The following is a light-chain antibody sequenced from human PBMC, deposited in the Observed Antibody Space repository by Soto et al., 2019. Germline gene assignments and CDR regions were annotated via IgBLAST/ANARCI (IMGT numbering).Light chain of an antibody. V-gene: IGKV3-11*01. J-gene: IGKJ4*01. CDR3: QQRSNWPLT. Sequence: EIVLTQSPATLSLSPGERATLSCRASQSVSTYLGWYQQKPGQVPRLLIYEGYKRATGIPARFSGSGSGTDFTLTISNLEPEDFAVYYCQQRSNWPLTFCGGTKVEIK. CDR1: QSVSTY. CDR2: EGY.